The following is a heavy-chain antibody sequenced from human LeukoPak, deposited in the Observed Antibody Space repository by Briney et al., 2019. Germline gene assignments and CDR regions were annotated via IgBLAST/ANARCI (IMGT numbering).Heavy chain of an antibody. Sequence: SETLSLTCTVSGGSISSSSYYWGWIRQPPGKGLEWIGSIYYSGSTNYNPSLKSRVTISVDTSKNQFSLKLSSVTAADTAVYYCARGPSERYYESSGYYYFDYWGQGTLVTASS. V-gene: IGHV4-39*07. J-gene: IGHJ4*02. CDR1: GGSISSSSYY. D-gene: IGHD3-22*01. CDR2: IYYSGST. CDR3: ARGPSERYYESSGYYYFDY.